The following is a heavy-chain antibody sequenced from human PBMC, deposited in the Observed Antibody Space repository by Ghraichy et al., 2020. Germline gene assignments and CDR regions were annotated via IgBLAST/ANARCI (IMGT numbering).Heavy chain of an antibody. CDR1: GGTFSSYA. CDR3: ARVYRAIVVETGWFDP. D-gene: IGHD2-15*01. V-gene: IGHV1-69*13. Sequence: SVKVSCKASGGTFSSYAISWVRQAPGQGLEWMGGIIPIFGTANYAQKFQGRVTITADESTSTAYMELSSLRSEDTAVYYCARVYRAIVVETGWFDPWGQGTLVTVSS. CDR2: IIPIFGTA. J-gene: IGHJ5*02.